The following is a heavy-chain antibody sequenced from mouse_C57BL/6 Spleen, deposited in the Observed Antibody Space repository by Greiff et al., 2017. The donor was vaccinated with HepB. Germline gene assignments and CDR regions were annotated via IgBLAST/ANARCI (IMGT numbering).Heavy chain of an antibody. CDR2: IYPGSGST. V-gene: IGHV1-55*01. Sequence: QVQLKQSGAELVKPGASVKMSCKASGYTFTSYWITWVKQRPGQGLEWIGDIYPGSGSTNYNEKFKSKATLTVDTSSSTAYMQLSSLTSEDSAVYYCAKPNWVYAMDYWGQGTSVTVSS. J-gene: IGHJ4*01. CDR1: GYTFTSYW. D-gene: IGHD4-1*01. CDR3: AKPNWVYAMDY.